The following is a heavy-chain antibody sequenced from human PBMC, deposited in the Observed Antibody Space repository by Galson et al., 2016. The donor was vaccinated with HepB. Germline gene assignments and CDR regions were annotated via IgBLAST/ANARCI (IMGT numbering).Heavy chain of an antibody. D-gene: IGHD5-18*01. Sequence: SVKVSCKASGGTFSSFAFTWVRQAPGQGLEWMGGIIPLFGTPNYAQKFQGRVTITADDSTNTAYMELSSLRSEDTAMYYCARGEGGYRYGFGFYYNTMDVWGQGTTVTVSS. V-gene: IGHV1-69*13. CDR1: GGTFSSFA. CDR3: ARGEGGYRYGFGFYYNTMDV. J-gene: IGHJ6*02. CDR2: IIPLFGTP.